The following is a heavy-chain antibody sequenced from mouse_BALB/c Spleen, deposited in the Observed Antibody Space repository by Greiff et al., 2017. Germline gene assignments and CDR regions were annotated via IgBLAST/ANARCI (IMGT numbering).Heavy chain of an antibody. J-gene: IGHJ2*01. CDR3: AREGNYGSRYYFDY. Sequence: QVQLQQSGAELVRPGTSVKVSCKASGYAFTNYLIEWVKQRPGQGLEWIGVINPGSGGTNYNEKFKGKATLTADKSSSTAYMQLSSLTSDDSAVYFCAREGNYGSRYYFDYWGQGTTLTVSS. CDR2: INPGSGGT. CDR1: GYAFTNYL. D-gene: IGHD1-1*01. V-gene: IGHV1-54*03.